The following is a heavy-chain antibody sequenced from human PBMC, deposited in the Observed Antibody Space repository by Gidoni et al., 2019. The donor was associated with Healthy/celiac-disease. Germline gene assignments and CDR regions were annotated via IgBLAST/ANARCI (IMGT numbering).Heavy chain of an antibody. D-gene: IGHD3-22*01. CDR1: GFTFSSYS. Sequence: EVQLVESGGGLVKPGGSLRLSCAASGFTFSSYSRNWVRQAPGKGLEWVSSSSSSSSYIYYADSVTGRFTISIDNAKNSLYLKMNSLRAEDTAVYYCARDAQTGWLLPRGDFDYWGQGTLVTVSS. V-gene: IGHV3-21*01. CDR3: ARDAQTGWLLPRGDFDY. CDR2: SSSSSSYI. J-gene: IGHJ4*02.